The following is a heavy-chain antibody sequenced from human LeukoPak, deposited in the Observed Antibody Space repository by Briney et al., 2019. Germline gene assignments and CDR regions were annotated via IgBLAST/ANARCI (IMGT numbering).Heavy chain of an antibody. CDR2: IYHSGST. CDR1: GGSISGYY. CDR3: ARSTQDSSTSFDY. D-gene: IGHD6-6*01. Sequence: SETLSLTCTVSGGSISGYYWSWIRQPPGNGLGYIGYIYHSGSTNYNPSLKSRVTMSVDKSKNQCSLRLSSVTAADTAMYFCARSTQDSSTSFDYWGQGTLVTVSS. V-gene: IGHV4-59*01. J-gene: IGHJ4*02.